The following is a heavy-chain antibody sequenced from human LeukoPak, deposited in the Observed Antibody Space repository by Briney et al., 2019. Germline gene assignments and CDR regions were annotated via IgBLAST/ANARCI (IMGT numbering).Heavy chain of an antibody. CDR2: MNPNSGNT. CDR1: GYTFTSYD. CDR3: ARGQKSALTYGSGTYAYSFDY. V-gene: IGHV1-8*01. D-gene: IGHD3-10*01. J-gene: IGHJ4*02. Sequence: ASVKVSCKASGYTFTSYDINWVRQATGQGLEWMGWMNPNSGNTGYAQKFQGRVTMTRNTSISTAYMELSSLRSEDTAVYYCARGQKSALTYGSGTYAYSFDYWGQGTLVTVSS.